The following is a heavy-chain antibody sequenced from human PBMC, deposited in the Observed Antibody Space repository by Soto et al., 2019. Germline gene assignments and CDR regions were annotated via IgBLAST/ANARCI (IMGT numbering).Heavy chain of an antibody. CDR3: ARVSVLMVYANPTKPREIDY. J-gene: IGHJ4*02. CDR1: GGSISSGGYY. D-gene: IGHD2-8*01. Sequence: QVQLQESGPGLVKPSQTLSLTCTVSGGSISSGGYYWSWIRQRPGKGLEWIGYIYYSGSTYYNPSLKSRVTISVDTSKNQFALKLSSVTAADTAVYYCARVSVLMVYANPTKPREIDYWGQGTLVTVSS. V-gene: IGHV4-31*03. CDR2: IYYSGST.